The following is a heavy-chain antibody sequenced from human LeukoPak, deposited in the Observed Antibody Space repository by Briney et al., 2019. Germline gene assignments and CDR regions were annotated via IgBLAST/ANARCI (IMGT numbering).Heavy chain of an antibody. CDR1: GYTFTSYD. CDR2: MNPNSGNT. D-gene: IGHD6-13*01. Sequence: ASVKVSCKASGYTFTSYDINWVRQATGQGLEWMGWMNPNSGNTGYAQKFQGRVTITRNTSISTAYMELSSLRSEDTAVYYCARVSGASSSWYSGYYYYYMDVWGKGTTVTVSS. J-gene: IGHJ6*03. V-gene: IGHV1-8*03. CDR3: ARVSGASSSWYSGYYYYYMDV.